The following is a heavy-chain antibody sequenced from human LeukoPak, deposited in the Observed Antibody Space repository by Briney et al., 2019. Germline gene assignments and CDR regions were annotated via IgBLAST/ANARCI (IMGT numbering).Heavy chain of an antibody. CDR3: AKDLRSSWPDDY. D-gene: IGHD6-13*01. CDR1: GFTFSSYW. CDR2: INSDGSST. Sequence: GGSLRLSCAASGFTFSSYWMHWVRQAPGEGLVWVSRINSDGSSTSYADSVKGRFTISRDNAKNTLYLQMNSLRAEDTAVYYCAKDLRSSWPDDYWGQGTLVTVSS. V-gene: IGHV3-74*01. J-gene: IGHJ4*02.